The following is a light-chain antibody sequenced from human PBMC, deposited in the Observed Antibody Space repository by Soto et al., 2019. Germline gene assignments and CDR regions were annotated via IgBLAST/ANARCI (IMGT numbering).Light chain of an antibody. CDR3: CSYAGSDTLV. J-gene: IGLJ2*01. CDR2: DVS. CDR1: SSDVGGYNY. V-gene: IGLV2-11*01. Sequence: QSVLTQPRSVSGSPGQSVTISCTGTSSDVGGYNYVSWYQQHPGKAPKLMIYDVSKRPSGVPDRFSGSKSGNTASLTISGLQAEDEAEYYCCSYAGSDTLVFGGGTKLTVL.